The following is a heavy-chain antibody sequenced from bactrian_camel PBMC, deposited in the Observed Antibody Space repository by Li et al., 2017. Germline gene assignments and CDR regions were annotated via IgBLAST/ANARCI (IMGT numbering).Heavy chain of an antibody. V-gene: IGHV3S31*01. CDR3: AASRGPTGGNWPLRAAEYVY. CDR1: GFSHSRYC. CDR2: IATGSGNT. D-gene: IGHD8*01. Sequence: VQLVESGGGSVQVGGSLTLSCVASGFSHSRYCMGWFRQPPGKSREGVARIATGSGNTHYADSVKGRFTISRDVALNTMYLQMNSLKPEDTAMYYCAASRGPTGGNWPLRAAEYVYWGQGTQVTVS. J-gene: IGHJ4*01.